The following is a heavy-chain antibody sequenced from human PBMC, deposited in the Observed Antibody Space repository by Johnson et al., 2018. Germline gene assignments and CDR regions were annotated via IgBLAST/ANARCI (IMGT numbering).Heavy chain of an antibody. J-gene: IGHJ6*02. CDR1: GGTFSSYA. Sequence: QVQLVQSGAEVKKPGSSVKVSCKASGGTFSSYAISWVRQAPGQGLEWMRGIIPIFGTANYAQKFQGRVTITADESTSTAYMERSSLGSEDTAVYYCAREPGEYSSSGGYYYYGMDVWGQGTTVTVAS. V-gene: IGHV1-69*01. CDR3: AREPGEYSSSGGYYYYGMDV. D-gene: IGHD6-6*01. CDR2: IIPIFGTA.